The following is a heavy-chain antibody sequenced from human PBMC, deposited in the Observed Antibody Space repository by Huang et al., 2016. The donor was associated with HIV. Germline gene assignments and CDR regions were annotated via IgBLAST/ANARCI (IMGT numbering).Heavy chain of an antibody. CDR3: ARVPSDHFSDY. CDR2: VSAYSGYA. CDR1: GYTFSIYG. Sequence: QIQLVQSGPEVKKPGASVQFSCKASGYTFSIYGISGVRQAPGHGPEWVGCVSAYSGYANYAQKFQGRVTMTADTSASPAYMDLRSLTSDDTAVYYCARVPSDHFSDYWGQGTLVTVSS. V-gene: IGHV1-18*01. J-gene: IGHJ4*02.